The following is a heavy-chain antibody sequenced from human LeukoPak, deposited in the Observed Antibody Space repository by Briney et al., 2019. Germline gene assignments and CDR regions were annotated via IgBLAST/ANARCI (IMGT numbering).Heavy chain of an antibody. Sequence: SEALSLTCTVSGGSISSSNYYWGWIRQPPGKGLEWIGSIYYSGNTYYNPSLKSRVTISVDTSKNQFSLKLSSVTAADTAVYYCATYSDGWHYFDYWGQGTLVTVSS. CDR1: GGSISSSNYY. V-gene: IGHV4-39*07. D-gene: IGHD5-24*01. J-gene: IGHJ4*02. CDR2: IYYSGNT. CDR3: ATYSDGWHYFDY.